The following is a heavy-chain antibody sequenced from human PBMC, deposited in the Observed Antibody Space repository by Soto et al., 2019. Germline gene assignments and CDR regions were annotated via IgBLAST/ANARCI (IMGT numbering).Heavy chain of an antibody. Sequence: ASVKVSCKVSGFTLTELSMYWVRQAPGKGLEWMGGFDPEDGETIYAQRFQGRVTMTEDTSTDTAFMELSSLTSDDTAVYYCATASSGWLDYWGQGTLVTVSS. J-gene: IGHJ4*02. D-gene: IGHD6-19*01. V-gene: IGHV1-24*01. CDR3: ATASSGWLDY. CDR1: GFTLTELS. CDR2: FDPEDGET.